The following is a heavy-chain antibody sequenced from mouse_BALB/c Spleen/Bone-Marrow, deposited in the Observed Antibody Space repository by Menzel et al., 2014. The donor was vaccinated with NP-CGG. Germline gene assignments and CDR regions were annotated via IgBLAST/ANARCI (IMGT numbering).Heavy chain of an antibody. Sequence: QVQLRQSGAELMKPGASVKISCKATGYTFSNYWIEWIKQRPGHGLEWIGEILPGGGSTDYNENFKVKATFTADTSSNTAYMQLSSLTSEDSAVYYCARVIYWYFDVWGAGTTVTVSS. CDR2: ILPGGGST. CDR1: GYTFSNYW. J-gene: IGHJ1*01. V-gene: IGHV1-9*01. CDR3: ARVIYWYFDV.